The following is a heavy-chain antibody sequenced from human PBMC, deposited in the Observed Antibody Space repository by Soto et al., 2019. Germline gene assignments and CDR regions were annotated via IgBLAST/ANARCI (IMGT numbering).Heavy chain of an antibody. Sequence: ASVKVSCKVSGYTLTELSMHWVRQAPGKGLEWMGGFDPEDGETIYAQKFQGRVTMTEDTSTDTAYMELSSLRSEDTAVYYCATGGCSGGSCYFFDYWGQGTLVTVSS. CDR3: ATGGCSGGSCYFFDY. V-gene: IGHV1-24*01. J-gene: IGHJ4*02. D-gene: IGHD2-15*01. CDR2: FDPEDGET. CDR1: GYTLTELS.